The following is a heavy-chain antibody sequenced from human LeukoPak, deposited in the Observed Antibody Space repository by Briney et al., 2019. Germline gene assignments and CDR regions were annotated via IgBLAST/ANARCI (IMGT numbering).Heavy chain of an antibody. J-gene: IGHJ4*02. Sequence: PGGSLRLSCAASGFTFSSYGMHWVRQAPGKGLEWVAFIRYDGSNKYYADSVKGRFTISRDNSKNTLYLQMNSLRAEDTAVYYCAKGQVRYYHDSSGYFPLDYWGQGTLVTVSS. D-gene: IGHD3-22*01. CDR3: AKGQVRYYHDSSGYFPLDY. CDR1: GFTFSSYG. CDR2: IRYDGSNK. V-gene: IGHV3-30*02.